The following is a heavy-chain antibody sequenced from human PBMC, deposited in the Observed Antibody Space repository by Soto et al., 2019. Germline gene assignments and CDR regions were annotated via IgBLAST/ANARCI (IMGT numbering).Heavy chain of an antibody. Sequence: QVQLVQSGAEVKKPGSSVKVSCKASGGTFSSYAISWVRQAPGQGLEWMGGIIPIFGTATYAQKFQGRVTITADESTSTAYMELSSLRSEDTAVYYCARERSIDGDYAYYYYGMDVWGQGTTVTVSS. J-gene: IGHJ6*02. CDR2: IIPIFGTA. D-gene: IGHD4-17*01. V-gene: IGHV1-69*01. CDR1: GGTFSSYA. CDR3: ARERSIDGDYAYYYYGMDV.